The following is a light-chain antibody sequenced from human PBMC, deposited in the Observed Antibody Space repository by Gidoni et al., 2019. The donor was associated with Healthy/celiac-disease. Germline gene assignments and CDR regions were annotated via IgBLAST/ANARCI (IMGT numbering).Light chain of an antibody. CDR3: CSYAGSSTLV. CDR2: VGS. J-gene: IGLJ2*01. CDR1: SSAFGSHNL. Sequence: QSALPQPASVSGSPGKSIPIPCTGTSSAFGSHNLVSWYQQHPGKAPKLMIYVGSKRPSGGSNHFSGSKSGNTASLTISGLQAEDEADYYCCSYAGSSTLVFGGGTKLTVL. V-gene: IGLV2-23*01.